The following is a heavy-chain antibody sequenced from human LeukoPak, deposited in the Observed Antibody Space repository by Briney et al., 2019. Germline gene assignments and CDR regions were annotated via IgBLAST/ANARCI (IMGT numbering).Heavy chain of an antibody. CDR3: AKDRDIVVVPAANGGRFDY. CDR1: GFTFSSYA. CDR2: ISGSGGST. V-gene: IGHV3-23*01. D-gene: IGHD2-2*01. J-gene: IGHJ4*02. Sequence: GGSLRLSCAASGFTFSSYAMSWVRQAPGKGLEWVSAISGSGGSTYYADSVKGRFTISRDNSKNTLYLQMNSLRAEDTAVYYCAKDRDIVVVPAANGGRFDYWGQGTMVTVSS.